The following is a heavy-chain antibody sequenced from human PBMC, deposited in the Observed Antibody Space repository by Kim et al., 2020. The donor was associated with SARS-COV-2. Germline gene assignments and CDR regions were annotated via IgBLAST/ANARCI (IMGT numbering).Heavy chain of an antibody. CDR3: AGFFNWRRFDY. J-gene: IGHJ4*02. D-gene: IGHD1-1*01. CDR2: ISGSGANT. CDR1: GITFSNYA. Sequence: GGSLRLSCAASGITFSNYAMSWVRQAPGKGLEWVSGISGSGANTYHADSVKGRFTISRDNSKNTLYLQMNSLKAEDTAVYYCAGFFNWRRFDYWGQGTLVTVSS. V-gene: IGHV3-23*01.